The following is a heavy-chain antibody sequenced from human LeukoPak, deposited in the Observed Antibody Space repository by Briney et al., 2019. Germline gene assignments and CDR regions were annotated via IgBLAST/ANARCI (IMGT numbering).Heavy chain of an antibody. J-gene: IGHJ4*02. V-gene: IGHV3-33*01. CDR2: MWYDGSKE. CDR1: GFTLSSHG. CDR3: ARDLSFGSLDF. D-gene: IGHD1-26*01. Sequence: GGSLRLSCAASGFTLSSHGMHSVRQAPGKGLEWVAGMWYDGSKEDYADSVKGRFTISRDMSKNTLNLQMNSLRVEDTAMFYCARDLSFGSLDFRGQGTLVTVSS.